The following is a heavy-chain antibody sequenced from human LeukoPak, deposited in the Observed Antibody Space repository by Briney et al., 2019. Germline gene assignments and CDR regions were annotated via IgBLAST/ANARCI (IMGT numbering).Heavy chain of an antibody. J-gene: IGHJ4*02. CDR3: AKAGSHSYFDY. V-gene: IGHV3-23*01. CDR2: INPSGDST. Sequence: PGGSLRLSCAASGFTFSNYAMNWVRQAPGRGLEWVSAINPSGDSTYYADSVKGRFTISRDNSKNTLYPQMNSLRAEDTAVYFCAKAGSHSYFDYWGRGTLVTVSA. CDR1: GFTFSNYA. D-gene: IGHD1-26*01.